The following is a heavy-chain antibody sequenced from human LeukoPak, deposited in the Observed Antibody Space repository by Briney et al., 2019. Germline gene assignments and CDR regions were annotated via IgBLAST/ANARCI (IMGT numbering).Heavy chain of an antibody. CDR1: GYSFTNYW. D-gene: IGHD1-26*01. CDR2: IYPSDSDT. J-gene: IGHJ4*02. Sequence: RGESLKISCKGSGYSFTNYWIGWVRQMPGKGLEWMGIIYPSDSDTRYSPSFQGQVTISADKSISAAYLHWTSLKASDTAMFYCTRRGLGGSYDYWGQGTPVTVSS. CDR3: TRRGLGGSYDY. V-gene: IGHV5-51*01.